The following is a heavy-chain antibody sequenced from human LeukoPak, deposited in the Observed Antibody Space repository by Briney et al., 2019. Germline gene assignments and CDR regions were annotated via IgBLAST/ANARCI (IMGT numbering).Heavy chain of an antibody. D-gene: IGHD3-22*01. J-gene: IGHJ6*02. V-gene: IGHV3-48*03. CDR2: ISSSGSTI. Sequence: GGSLRLSCAASGFTFSSYEMNWVRQAPGKGLEWVSYISSSGSTIYYADSMKSRFTISRDNAKNSLYLQMNSLRAEDTAVYYCARDRIHYDSSGDYYYYGMDVWGQGTTVTVSS. CDR1: GFTFSSYE. CDR3: ARDRIHYDSSGDYYYYGMDV.